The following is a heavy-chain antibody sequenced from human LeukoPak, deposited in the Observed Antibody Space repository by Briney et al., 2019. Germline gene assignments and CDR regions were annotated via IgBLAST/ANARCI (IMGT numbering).Heavy chain of an antibody. CDR3: ARGRYCSSTSCYTFDP. CDR2: INHSGST. V-gene: IGHV4-34*01. D-gene: IGHD2-2*02. Sequence: SETLSLTCAVYGGSFSGYYWSWIRQPPGKGLEWIGEINHSGSTNYNPSLKSRVTISVDTCKNQFALKLSSLTAADTAVYYCARGRYCSSTSCYTFDPWGQGTLVTVSS. CDR1: GGSFSGYY. J-gene: IGHJ5*02.